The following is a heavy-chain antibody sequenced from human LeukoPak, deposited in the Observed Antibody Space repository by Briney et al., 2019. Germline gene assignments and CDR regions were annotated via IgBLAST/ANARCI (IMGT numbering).Heavy chain of an antibody. D-gene: IGHD1-14*01. CDR3: TRVRTVITLFDY. V-gene: IGHV3-74*01. Sequence: GGSLRLSCAASGFTFTSHWMHWVRQVPGKGLVWVSRISTDGRVTGYADSVKGRFTVSRDNTKNTMYLQMNSLRAEDTAVYYCTRVRTVITLFDYWGQGSLVTVSS. J-gene: IGHJ4*02. CDR1: GFTFTSHW. CDR2: ISTDGRVT.